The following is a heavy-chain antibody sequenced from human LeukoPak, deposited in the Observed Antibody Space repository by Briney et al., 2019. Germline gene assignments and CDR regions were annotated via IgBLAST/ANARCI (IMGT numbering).Heavy chain of an antibody. V-gene: IGHV3-23*01. CDR3: TNGPHISSAFYYFDY. J-gene: IGHJ4*01. D-gene: IGHD6-19*01. CDR1: GFTFSSLG. CDR2: ISGSGGTT. Sequence: GGSLRLSCAASGFTFSSLGMSWVRQAPGKGLEWVSTISGSGGTTYYADFVKGRFTISRDNSKNTLYLQMNSLRAEDTAAFYCTNGPHISSAFYYFDYWGLGTQVTVPS.